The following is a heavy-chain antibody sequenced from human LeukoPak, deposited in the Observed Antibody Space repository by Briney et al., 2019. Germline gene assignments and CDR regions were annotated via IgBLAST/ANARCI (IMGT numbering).Heavy chain of an antibody. J-gene: IGHJ4*02. CDR3: AREDVATTADY. Sequence: GGSLRLSCAASGFTFSDYDMSWIRQAPGKGLEWVSYISSGGDTISYADSVKGRFTVSRNNVKRSLHLQMNSLRAEDTAVYYCAREDVATTADYWGQGTLVTVSS. CDR1: GFTFSDYD. CDR2: ISSGGDTI. D-gene: IGHD5-12*01. V-gene: IGHV3-11*04.